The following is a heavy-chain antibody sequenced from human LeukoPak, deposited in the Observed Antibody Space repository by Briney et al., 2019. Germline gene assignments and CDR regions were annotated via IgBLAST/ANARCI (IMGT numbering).Heavy chain of an antibody. D-gene: IGHD5-24*01. CDR3: TRVGYIDEGIDY. V-gene: IGHV3-7*04. J-gene: IGHJ4*02. CDR2: IKQDGSKK. CDR1: GFPFSSYW. Sequence: GGSLRLSCVASGFPFSSYWMTWVRQAPGKGLEWVANIKQDGSKKSYVDSVKGRFTISRDNAKNSLYLQMNSPRAEDTAMYYCTRVGYIDEGIDYWGQGTLVTVSS.